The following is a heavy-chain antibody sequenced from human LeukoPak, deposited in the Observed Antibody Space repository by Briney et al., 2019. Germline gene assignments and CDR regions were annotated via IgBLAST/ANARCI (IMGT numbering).Heavy chain of an antibody. CDR1: GFTFSSYA. Sequence: GGSLRLSCAASGFTFSSYAMNWVRQAPGKGLEWVSTISGSDGSTYYADSVKGRFTISRDNSKNTLYLQMNSLRAEDTAVYYCAKSKVVAATMGRFDYWGQGILVTVSS. CDR3: AKSKVVAATMGRFDY. CDR2: ISGSDGST. V-gene: IGHV3-23*01. D-gene: IGHD2-15*01. J-gene: IGHJ4*02.